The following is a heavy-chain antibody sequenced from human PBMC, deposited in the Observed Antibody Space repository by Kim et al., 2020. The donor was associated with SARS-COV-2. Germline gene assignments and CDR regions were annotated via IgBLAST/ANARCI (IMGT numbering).Heavy chain of an antibody. CDR3: MKGGWGWIWDH. CDR2: IDGSDGTT. Sequence: GGSLRLSCTTSGFTFTGYAMSWVRQAPGKGLEWVSSIDGSDGTTYYVASVKGRFTISRDNSKNTLYLQMNSLRVDDTAVYYCMKGGWGWIWDHWGQGTRVTVSS. V-gene: IGHV3-23*01. J-gene: IGHJ4*02. CDR1: GFTFTGYA. D-gene: IGHD2-2*03.